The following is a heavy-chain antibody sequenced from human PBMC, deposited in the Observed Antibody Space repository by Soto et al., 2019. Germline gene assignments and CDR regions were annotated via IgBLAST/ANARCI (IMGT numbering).Heavy chain of an antibody. CDR3: ARERNTGYDYSYYYGMDV. CDR1: GFTFSPHA. CDR2: ISYDGSNK. Sequence: QVQLVESGGGVVQPGRSLRLSCAASGFTFSPHAMHWVRQGPGKGLEWVAVISYDGSNKYYADSVKGRFTISRDNSKNTLYLQMNSLRAEDTAVYYCARERNTGYDYSYYYGMDVWGQGTTVTVSS. J-gene: IGHJ6*02. D-gene: IGHD5-18*01. V-gene: IGHV3-30-3*01.